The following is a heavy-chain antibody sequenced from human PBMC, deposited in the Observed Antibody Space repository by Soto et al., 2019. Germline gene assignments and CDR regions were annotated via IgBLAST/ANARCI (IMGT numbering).Heavy chain of an antibody. CDR1: GFSLSTSEVG. Sequence: QITLKESGPPLVKPTQTLTLTCTFSGFSLSTSEVGVGWVSQPPGKALEWVALIYWDDDKRYSPSLKSRLTITKDTYKNQGVLTMTNLDPVDRATYYCAHSMRPRIFSVWGQGTTVTVSS. CDR2: IYWDDDK. V-gene: IGHV2-5*02. D-gene: IGHD3-3*01. CDR3: AHSMRPRIFSV. J-gene: IGHJ6*02.